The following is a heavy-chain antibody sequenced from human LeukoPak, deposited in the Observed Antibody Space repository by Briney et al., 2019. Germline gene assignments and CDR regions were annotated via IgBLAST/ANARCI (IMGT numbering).Heavy chain of an antibody. CDR3: ASRAEYSSGWYSISETFDY. Sequence: SETLSLTCAVYGGSFSGYYWIWIRQPPGKGLEGIGEINHSGSTNYNPSLKSRVTISVDTSKNHFSLQLSSVTAADTAVYYCASRAEYSSGWYSISETFDYWGQGTLVTVSS. CDR2: INHSGST. CDR1: GGSFSGYY. J-gene: IGHJ4*02. V-gene: IGHV4-34*01. D-gene: IGHD6-19*01.